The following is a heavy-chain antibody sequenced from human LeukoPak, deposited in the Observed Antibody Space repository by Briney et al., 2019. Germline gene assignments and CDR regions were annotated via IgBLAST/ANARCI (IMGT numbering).Heavy chain of an antibody. Sequence: SETLSLTCTVSGGYISSYYWSWIRQPPGKGLEWIGYIYYSGSTNYNPSLESRVIISVDTSKNQFSLRLSSVTAADTAVYYCATWIRGNSYGYDHWGQGTLVTVSS. J-gene: IGHJ5*02. CDR1: GGYISSYY. D-gene: IGHD5-18*01. CDR3: ATWIRGNSYGYDH. CDR2: IYYSGST. V-gene: IGHV4-59*01.